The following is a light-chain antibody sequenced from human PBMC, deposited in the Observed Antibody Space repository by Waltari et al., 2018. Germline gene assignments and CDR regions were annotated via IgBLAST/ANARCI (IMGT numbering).Light chain of an antibody. J-gene: IGKJ1*01. CDR2: ATS. CDR1: QSISSH. CDR3: QQSYSTPWT. Sequence: DIQMTQSPSSLSASVGDRVTITCRASQSISSHLNWYQQRPGKAPNLLIYATSSLQSGVPSRFSGSGSVSDFTLTISSLQPEDFATYYCQQSYSTPWTFGQGTKVEIK. V-gene: IGKV1-39*01.